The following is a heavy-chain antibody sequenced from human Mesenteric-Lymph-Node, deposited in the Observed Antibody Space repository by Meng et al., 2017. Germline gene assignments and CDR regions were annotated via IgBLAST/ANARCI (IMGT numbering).Heavy chain of an antibody. CDR2: IKEDGSET. J-gene: IGHJ4*02. V-gene: IGHV3-7*01. CDR3: ARVRETYDYVWGSYRLDY. Sequence: GESLKISCAASGFTFSSFWMSWVRQAPGKGLEWVANIKEDGSETHYVDSVKGRFTISRDNAKNSLFVQMNSLRAEDTAVYYCARVRETYDYVWGSYRLDYWGQGTLVTVSS. CDR1: GFTFSSFW. D-gene: IGHD3-16*02.